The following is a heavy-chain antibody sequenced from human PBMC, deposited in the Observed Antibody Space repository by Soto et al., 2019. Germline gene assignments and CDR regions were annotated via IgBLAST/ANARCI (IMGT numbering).Heavy chain of an antibody. D-gene: IGHD3-22*01. J-gene: IGHJ3*02. Sequence: SETLSLTCTVSGGSVSSGSYYWSWIRQPPGKGLEWIGYIYYSGSTNYNPSLKSRVTISVDTSKNQFSLKLSSVTAADTAVYYCARGFTYYYDSSDLSPFDIWGQGTMVTVSS. CDR2: IYYSGST. V-gene: IGHV4-61*01. CDR1: GGSVSSGSYY. CDR3: ARGFTYYYDSSDLSPFDI.